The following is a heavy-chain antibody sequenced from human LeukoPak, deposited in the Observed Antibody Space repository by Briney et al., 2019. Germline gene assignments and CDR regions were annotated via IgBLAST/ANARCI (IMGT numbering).Heavy chain of an antibody. CDR2: IYYNGNT. CDR3: ARVPRFHGDDAFDI. V-gene: IGHV4-31*03. Sequence: SQTLSLTCTVSGGSISSGGDYWHWFRQHPGKGLEWIGYIYYNGNTYYNPSLKSRVTVSEDTSKNQFSLKLRSVTAADTAVYYCARVPRFHGDDAFDIWGQGTMVTVSS. CDR1: GGSISSGGDY. D-gene: IGHD4-17*01. J-gene: IGHJ3*02.